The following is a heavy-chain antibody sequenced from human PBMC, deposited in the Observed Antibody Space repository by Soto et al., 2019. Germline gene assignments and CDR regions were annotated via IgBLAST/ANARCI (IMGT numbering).Heavy chain of an antibody. Sequence: VASVKVSCKASGYTFTSYGISWVRQAPGQGLEWMGWISAYNGNTNYAQKLQGRVTMTTDTSTSTAYMELRSLRSDDTAVYYCARDRGTIFGVVITYYYYYYGMDVWGQGTTVTVSS. CDR1: GYTFTSYG. CDR3: ARDRGTIFGVVITYYYYYYGMDV. D-gene: IGHD3-3*01. CDR2: ISAYNGNT. V-gene: IGHV1-18*04. J-gene: IGHJ6*02.